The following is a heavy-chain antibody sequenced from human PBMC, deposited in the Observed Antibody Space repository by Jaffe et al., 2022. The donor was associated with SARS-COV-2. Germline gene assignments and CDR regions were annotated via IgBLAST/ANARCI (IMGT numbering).Heavy chain of an antibody. D-gene: IGHD3-3*01. J-gene: IGHJ5*02. Sequence: EVQLVESGGGLVQPGGSLRLSCAASGFTVSSNYMSWVRQAPGKGLEWVSVIYSGGSTYYADSVKGRFTISRDNSKNTLYLQMNSLRAEDTAVYYCARVRFLEWLPSHHGWFDPWGQGTLVTVSS. CDR1: GFTVSSNY. CDR3: ARVRFLEWLPSHHGWFDP. V-gene: IGHV3-66*02. CDR2: IYSGGST.